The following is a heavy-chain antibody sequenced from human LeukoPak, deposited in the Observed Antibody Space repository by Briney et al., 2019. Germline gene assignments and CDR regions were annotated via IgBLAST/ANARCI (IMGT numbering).Heavy chain of an antibody. Sequence: SETLSLTCAVYGGSFSGYYWSWIRQPPGKGLEWIGEINHSGSTNYNPSLKSRVTISVDTSKNQFSLKLSSVTAADTAVYYCASLGIAARPFNWFDPWGQGTLVTVSS. V-gene: IGHV4-34*01. CDR2: INHSGST. D-gene: IGHD6-6*01. J-gene: IGHJ5*02. CDR3: ASLGIAARPFNWFDP. CDR1: GGSFSGYY.